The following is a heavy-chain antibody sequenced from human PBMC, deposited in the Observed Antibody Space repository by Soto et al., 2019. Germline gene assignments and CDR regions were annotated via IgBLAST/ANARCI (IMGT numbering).Heavy chain of an antibody. V-gene: IGHV1-69*12. CDR1: GGTFSSYA. CDR2: IIPIFGTA. J-gene: IGHJ6*02. D-gene: IGHD1-1*01. Sequence: QVQLVQSGAEVKKPGSSVKVSCKASGGTFSSYAISWVRQAPGQGLEWMGGIIPIFGTANYAQKFQGRVTITADESTSTAYMELSSLRSEDTAVYYCARVGMYNWNDPYYYYGMDVWGQGTTVTVSS. CDR3: ARVGMYNWNDPYYYYGMDV.